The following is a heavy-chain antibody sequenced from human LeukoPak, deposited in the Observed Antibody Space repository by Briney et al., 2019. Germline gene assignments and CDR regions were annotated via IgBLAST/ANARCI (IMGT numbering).Heavy chain of an antibody. D-gene: IGHD3-22*01. CDR1: GFTFSSYA. CDR3: AKALFDSSGHDAFDI. V-gene: IGHV3-23*01. J-gene: IGHJ3*02. Sequence: GGSLRLSCAASGFTFSSYAMSWVRQAPGKGLEWVSAISDSGGITYYADSVKGRFTISRDNSKSTLSLQMDSLRAEDTAVYYCAKALFDSSGHDAFDIWGQGTMVTVSS. CDR2: ISDSGGIT.